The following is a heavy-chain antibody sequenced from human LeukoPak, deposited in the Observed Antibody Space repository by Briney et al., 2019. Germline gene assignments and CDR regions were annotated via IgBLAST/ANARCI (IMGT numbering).Heavy chain of an antibody. D-gene: IGHD2-2*01. J-gene: IGHJ5*02. Sequence: GESLKISCKGSGYSFTSYWSGWVRQMPGKGLEWMGIIYPGDSDTRYSPSFQGQVTISADKSISTAYLQWSSLKASDTTMYYCARLLGYCSSTSCSWFDPWGQGTLVTVSS. V-gene: IGHV5-51*01. CDR1: GYSFTSYW. CDR2: IYPGDSDT. CDR3: ARLLGYCSSTSCSWFDP.